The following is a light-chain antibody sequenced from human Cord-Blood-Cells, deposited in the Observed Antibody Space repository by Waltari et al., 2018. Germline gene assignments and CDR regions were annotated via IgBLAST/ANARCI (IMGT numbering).Light chain of an antibody. CDR2: GAS. Sequence: EIVMTQSPATLSVSPGERAPLSCRASQSVSSNLAWYQQKPGQAPRLLIYGASTRATGIPARFSGSGSGTECTLTISSLQSEDFAVYYCQQYNNWPPYSFGQGTKLEIK. CDR1: QSVSSN. V-gene: IGKV3-15*01. CDR3: QQYNNWPPYS. J-gene: IGKJ2*03.